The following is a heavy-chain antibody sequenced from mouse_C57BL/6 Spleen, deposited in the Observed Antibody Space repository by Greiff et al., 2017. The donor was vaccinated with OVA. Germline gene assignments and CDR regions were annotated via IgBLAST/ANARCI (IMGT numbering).Heavy chain of an antibody. CDR3: ARAGYYAGDY. D-gene: IGHD2-3*01. CDR2: IYPGDGDT. Sequence: VQLQQSGPELVKPGASVKISCKASGYAFSSSWMNWVKQRPGKGLEWIGRIYPGDGDTNYNGKFKGKATLTADKSSSTAYMQRSSLTSEDSAVYCCARAGYYAGDYWGQGTSVTVSS. J-gene: IGHJ4*01. V-gene: IGHV1-82*01. CDR1: GYAFSSSW.